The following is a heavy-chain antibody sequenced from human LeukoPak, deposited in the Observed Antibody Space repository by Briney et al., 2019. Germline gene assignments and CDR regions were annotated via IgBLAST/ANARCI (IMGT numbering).Heavy chain of an antibody. V-gene: IGHV4-59*08. Sequence: SETLSLTCTVSGGSISSYYWSWLRQPPGKGLEWIGYIYYSGSTNYNPSLKSRVTISVDTSKNQFSLKLSSVTAADTAVYYCARHRVPAAEHSGMDVWGQGTTVTVSS. CDR1: GGSISSYY. CDR2: IYYSGST. CDR3: ARHRVPAAEHSGMDV. D-gene: IGHD2-2*01. J-gene: IGHJ6*02.